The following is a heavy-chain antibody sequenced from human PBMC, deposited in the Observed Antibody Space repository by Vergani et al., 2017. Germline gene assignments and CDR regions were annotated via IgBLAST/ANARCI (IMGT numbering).Heavy chain of an antibody. Sequence: QVHLVESGGGVGQPGRSLRLSCVVSGFTSSYYGMHWVRQAPGKGLEWVAVISYDGTQKYYADSVKGRFTISSDNSKSTLYLQMNSLRTEDTAVYYCATKSCGTPGCQIGYFREWGQGTLVTVSS. J-gene: IGHJ1*01. V-gene: IGHV3-30*03. D-gene: IGHD1-1*01. CDR2: ISYDGTQK. CDR1: GFTSSYYG. CDR3: ATKSCGTPGCQIGYFRE.